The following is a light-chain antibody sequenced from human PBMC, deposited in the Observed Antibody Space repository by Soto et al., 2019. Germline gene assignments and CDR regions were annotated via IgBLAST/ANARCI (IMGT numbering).Light chain of an antibody. J-gene: IGLJ2*01. CDR2: DVS. Sequence: QSALTQPASVSGSPGQSITISCTGTSSDVGGYNYVSWYQQHPGKAPKLMIYDVSNRPSGVSNRFSGSKSGNTASLTISGLQAEDEADYYCSSYTGRSTYVVFGGGTTLTVL. V-gene: IGLV2-14*01. CDR3: SSYTGRSTYVV. CDR1: SSDVGGYNY.